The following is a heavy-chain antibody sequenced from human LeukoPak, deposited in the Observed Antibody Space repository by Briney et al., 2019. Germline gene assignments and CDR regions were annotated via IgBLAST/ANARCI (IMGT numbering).Heavy chain of an antibody. D-gene: IGHD3-22*01. CDR2: IYYSGST. Sequence: SETLSLTCTVSGGSISGSSYYWGWIRQPPGKGLEWIGSIYYSGSTYYNPSLKSRVTISVDTSKNQFSLKLNSVTPEDTAVYYCARGRPFYYDTTGPWGAFDIWGQGTMVTVSS. CDR3: ARGRPFYYDTTGPWGAFDI. V-gene: IGHV4-39*07. CDR1: GGSISGSSYY. J-gene: IGHJ3*02.